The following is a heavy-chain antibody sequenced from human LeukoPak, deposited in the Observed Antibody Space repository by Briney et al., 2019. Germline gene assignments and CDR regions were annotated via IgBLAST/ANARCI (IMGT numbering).Heavy chain of an antibody. CDR1: GFTFTNSG. V-gene: IGHV3-30*02. J-gene: IGHJ4*02. CDR3: ARDRENGDNFDY. D-gene: IGHD7-27*01. CDR2: IQFHGSDI. Sequence: GGSLRLSCAASGFTFTNSGMHWVRQAPGRGLEWVAFIQFHGSDIFYADSVEGRFTISRDNSKNTLYLQMNSLRAEDTAVYYCARDRENGDNFDYWGQGTLVTVSS.